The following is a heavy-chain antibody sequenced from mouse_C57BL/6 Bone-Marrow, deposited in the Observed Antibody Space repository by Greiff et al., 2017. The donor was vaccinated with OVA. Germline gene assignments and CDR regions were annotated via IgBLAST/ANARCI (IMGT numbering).Heavy chain of an antibody. J-gene: IGHJ2*01. CDR2: IYPSDSET. V-gene: IGHV1-61*01. Sequence: QVQLQQPGAELVRPGSSVKLSCKASGYTFTSYWMDWVEQRPGQGLEWIGNIYPSDSETHYNQKFKDKATLTVDKSSSTAYMQLSSLTSEDSAVYYCARGTMVKYYFDYWGQGTTLTVSS. CDR1: GYTFTSYW. CDR3: ARGTMVKYYFDY. D-gene: IGHD2-1*01.